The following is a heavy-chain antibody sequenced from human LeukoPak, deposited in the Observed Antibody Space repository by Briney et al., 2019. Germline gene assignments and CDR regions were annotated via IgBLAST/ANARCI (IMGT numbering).Heavy chain of an antibody. CDR3: ARGTYFSDTYYFDY. CDR1: GGSISIDS. J-gene: IGHJ4*02. V-gene: IGHV4-4*07. D-gene: IGHD3-22*01. CDR2: IYASGTT. Sequence: SETLSLTCTVSGGSISIDSWNWIRQPPGKGLEWIGRIYASGTTNYNPSLKSRVTMSIDTSKSQFSLQLASVTAADTAVYYCARGTYFSDTYYFDYWGQGTLVTVSS.